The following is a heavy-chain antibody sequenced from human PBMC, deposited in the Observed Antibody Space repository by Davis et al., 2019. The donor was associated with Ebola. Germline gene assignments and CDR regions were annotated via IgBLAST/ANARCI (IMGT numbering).Heavy chain of an antibody. CDR3: ARLRSPRDDAFDI. V-gene: IGHV4-4*02. J-gene: IGHJ3*02. CDR2: IYDSGST. Sequence: MPSETLSLTFTVSGGSISSHNWWRWVRQSPGKGLEWIGEIYDSGSTNYNPSLKTRVTISVDTSKNQFSLNLTSVTAADTAVYFCARLRSPRDDAFDIWGQGTLVTVSS. D-gene: IGHD1-14*01. CDR1: GGSISSHNW.